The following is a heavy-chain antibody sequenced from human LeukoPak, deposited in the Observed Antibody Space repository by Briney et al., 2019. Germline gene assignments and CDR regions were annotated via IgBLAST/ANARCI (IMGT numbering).Heavy chain of an antibody. CDR1: GFTFNSFF. Sequence: GGSLRLSCAASGFTFNSFFLNWVRLTPGRELEWVACISQDGSEPFYMDSVRGRFTISRDNTKNSLYLQMDSLRAEDTAVYFCVRDLGHSRHYFEYWGQGALVTVSS. V-gene: IGHV3-7*01. D-gene: IGHD7-27*01. CDR2: ISQDGSEP. CDR3: VRDLGHSRHYFEY. J-gene: IGHJ4*02.